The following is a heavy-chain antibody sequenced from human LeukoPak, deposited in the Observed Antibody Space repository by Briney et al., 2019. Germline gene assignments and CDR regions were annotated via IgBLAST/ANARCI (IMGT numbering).Heavy chain of an antibody. CDR2: INPNSGGT. Sequence: GASVKVSRKASGYTFTGYYMHWVRQAPGQGLEWMGWINPNSGGTNYAQKFQGRVTMTRDTSISTAYMELSSLRSEDTAVYYCARDGLGYDDFWSGYFLDPWGQGTLVTVSS. CDR1: GYTFTGYY. CDR3: ARDGLGYDDFWSGYFLDP. J-gene: IGHJ5*02. V-gene: IGHV1-2*02. D-gene: IGHD3-3*01.